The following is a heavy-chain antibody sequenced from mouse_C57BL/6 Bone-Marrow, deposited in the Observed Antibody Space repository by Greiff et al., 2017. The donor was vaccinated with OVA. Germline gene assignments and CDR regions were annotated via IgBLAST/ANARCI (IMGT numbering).Heavy chain of an antibody. CDR2: IHPNSGST. CDR1: GYTFTSYW. V-gene: IGHV1-64*01. CDR3: ARDYYNCYWYFDV. J-gene: IGHJ1*03. D-gene: IGHD2-4*01. Sequence: VQLQQPGAELVKPGASVKLSCKASGYTFTSYWMHWVKQRPGQGLEWIGMIHPNSGSTNYNEKFKSKATLTVDKSSSPAYMQLSSLTSEDSAVYYCARDYYNCYWYFDVWGTGTTVTVSS.